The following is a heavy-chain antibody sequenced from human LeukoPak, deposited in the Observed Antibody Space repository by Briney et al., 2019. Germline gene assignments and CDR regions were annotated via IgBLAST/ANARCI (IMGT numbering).Heavy chain of an antibody. V-gene: IGHV3-64D*09. CDR2: ISSKGGNT. Sequence: GGSLRLSCSGSGFTFSSYAIHWVRQAPGKGLQYVSGISSKGGNTYNADSVKGRFTISRDNSKNQVDLQMSSLRAEDTAVYYCVKRSGLYFDYWGQGTLVTVSS. CDR3: VKRSGLYFDY. D-gene: IGHD1-26*01. CDR1: GFTFSSYA. J-gene: IGHJ4*02.